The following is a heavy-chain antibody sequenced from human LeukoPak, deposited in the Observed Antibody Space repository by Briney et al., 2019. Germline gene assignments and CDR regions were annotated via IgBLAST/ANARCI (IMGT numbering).Heavy chain of an antibody. V-gene: IGHV3-20*04. J-gene: IGHJ4*02. Sequence: TGGSLRLSCAASGFTLDDYGMSWVRQAPGKGLEWVSGINWNGGSTGYADSVKGRFTISRDNAKNSLYLQMNSLRAEDTALYYCARDVGYSSSEEDDYWGQGTLVTVSS. D-gene: IGHD6-13*01. CDR1: GFTLDDYG. CDR2: INWNGGST. CDR3: ARDVGYSSSEEDDY.